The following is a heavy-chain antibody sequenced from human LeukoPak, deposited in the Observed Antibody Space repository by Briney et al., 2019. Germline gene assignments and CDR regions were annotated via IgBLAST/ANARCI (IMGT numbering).Heavy chain of an antibody. CDR1: GGSFSGYY. CDR3: ASLHRAGYCSSTSCQTGALDY. J-gene: IGHJ4*02. Sequence: SETLSLTCAVYGGSFSGYYWSWIRQPPGKGLEWIGEINHSGSTNYNPSLKSRVTISVDTSKNQFSLKLSSVTAADTAVYYCASLHRAGYCSSTSCQTGALDYWGQGTLVTVSS. CDR2: INHSGST. D-gene: IGHD2-2*01. V-gene: IGHV4-34*01.